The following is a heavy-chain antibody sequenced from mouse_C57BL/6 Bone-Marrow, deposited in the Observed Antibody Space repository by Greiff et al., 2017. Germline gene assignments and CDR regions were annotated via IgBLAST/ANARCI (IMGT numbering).Heavy chain of an antibody. V-gene: IGHV14-4*01. CDR1: GFNINDDY. CDR2: IVPENGDT. J-gene: IGHJ4*01. Sequence: EVQLVESGAELVRPGASVKLSCTASGFNINDDYMHWVKQRPEQGLEWIGWIVPENGDTEYASKFQGKATITADTSSNTAYLQLSSLTSEDTAIDYCTNCYAMDYWGQGTSVTVSS. CDR3: TNCYAMDY.